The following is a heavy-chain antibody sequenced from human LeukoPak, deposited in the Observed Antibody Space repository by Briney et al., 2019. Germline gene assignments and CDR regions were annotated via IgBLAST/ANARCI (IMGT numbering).Heavy chain of an antibody. V-gene: IGHV3-23*01. CDR3: AKESSWATFDY. J-gene: IGHJ4*02. CDR2: ISGGGDST. CDR1: GFTFSSYA. Sequence: GGSLRLSCAASGFTFSSYAMNWVRQAPGRGLEWVSAISGGGDSTYYADSLKGRFTISRDNSKNTLYLQMSSLRAEDTALYYCAKESSWATFDYWGQGTLVTVSS. D-gene: IGHD5-12*01.